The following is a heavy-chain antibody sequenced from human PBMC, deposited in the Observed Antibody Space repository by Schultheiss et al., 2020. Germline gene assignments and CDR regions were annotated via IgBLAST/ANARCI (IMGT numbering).Heavy chain of an antibody. Sequence: GGSLRLSCTASGFTFSTHSLAWVRQAPGKGLEWVSSITSTSSYIYYADSVKGRFTISRDNAKNSLYLQMNSLRAEDMAVYYCARRPDYYDSSGYHYYYYGMDVWGQGTTVTVSS. J-gene: IGHJ6*02. CDR2: ITSTSSYI. D-gene: IGHD3-22*01. CDR1: GFTFSTHS. V-gene: IGHV3-21*01. CDR3: ARRPDYYDSSGYHYYYYGMDV.